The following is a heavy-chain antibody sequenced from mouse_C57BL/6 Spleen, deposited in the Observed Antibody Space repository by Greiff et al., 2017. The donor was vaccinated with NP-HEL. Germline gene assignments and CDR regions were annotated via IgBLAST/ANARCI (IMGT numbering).Heavy chain of an antibody. CDR2: IDPSDSYT. CDR1: GYTFTSYW. D-gene: IGHD2-4*01. Sequence: LVESGAELVRPGTSVKLSCKASGYTFTSYWMHWVKQRPGQGLEWIGVIDPSDSYTNYNQKFKGKATLTVDTSSSTAYMQLSSLTSEDSAVYYCARDYDYDGFAYWGQGTLVTVSA. CDR3: ARDYDYDGFAY. V-gene: IGHV1-59*01. J-gene: IGHJ3*01.